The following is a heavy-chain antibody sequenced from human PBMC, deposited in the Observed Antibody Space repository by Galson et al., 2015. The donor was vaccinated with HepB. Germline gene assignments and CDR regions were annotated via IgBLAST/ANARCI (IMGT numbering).Heavy chain of an antibody. CDR3: ARTVSGYDSSFFDY. J-gene: IGHJ4*02. Sequence: SVKVSCKASGYTFTRYGISWVRQAPGQGLEWMGWISGYNGNAKNAQKFQGRVTMTTDTSTTTAYMELRSLRSDDTAVYYCARTVSGYDSSFFDYWGQGTLVTVSS. CDR1: GYTFTRYG. D-gene: IGHD5-12*01. CDR2: ISGYNGNA. V-gene: IGHV1-18*04.